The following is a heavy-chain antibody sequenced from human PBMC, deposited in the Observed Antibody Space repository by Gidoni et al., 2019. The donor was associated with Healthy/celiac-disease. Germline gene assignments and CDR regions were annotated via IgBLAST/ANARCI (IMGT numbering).Heavy chain of an antibody. Sequence: QVQLVESGGGVVQPGRSLRLSCAASGFRFSNYGMQWVRQASGKGLEWVAVIWYDGSKKYYSDSVKGRFTISRDNSKNTVYLQMNSLRAEDTALYYCARDLYTSSYDYWGQGTLVTVSS. CDR2: IWYDGSKK. CDR1: GFRFSNYG. D-gene: IGHD6-13*01. J-gene: IGHJ4*02. CDR3: ARDLYTSSYDY. V-gene: IGHV3-33*01.